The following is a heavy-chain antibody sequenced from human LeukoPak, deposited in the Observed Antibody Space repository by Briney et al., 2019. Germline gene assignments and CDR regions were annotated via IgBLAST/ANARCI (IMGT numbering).Heavy chain of an antibody. CDR1: GGSFSGYY. J-gene: IGHJ6*03. CDR3: RGARYYYYYMDV. V-gene: IGHV4-34*01. Sequence: SETLSLTCAVYGGSFSGYYWSWIRQPPGKGLEWIGEINHSGSTNYNPSLKSRVTISVDTSKNQFSLKLSSVTAADTAVYYCRGARYYYYYMDVWGKGTTVTVSS. CDR2: INHSGST.